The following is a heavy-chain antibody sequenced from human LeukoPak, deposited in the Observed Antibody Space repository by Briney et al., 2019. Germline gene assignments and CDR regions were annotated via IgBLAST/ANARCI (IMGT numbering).Heavy chain of an antibody. Sequence: GGSLRLSCAASGFTFSSYAMSWVRQAPGKGLEWVSGISARGDSTYYADSVKGRFTISREWSRNTLYLQMNSLRVEDSAVYYCAKDLGRFGVGVSLDFWGLGTLVTVAS. J-gene: IGHJ4*02. CDR1: GFTFSSYA. D-gene: IGHD3-3*01. V-gene: IGHV3-23*01. CDR2: ISARGDST. CDR3: AKDLGRFGVGVSLDF.